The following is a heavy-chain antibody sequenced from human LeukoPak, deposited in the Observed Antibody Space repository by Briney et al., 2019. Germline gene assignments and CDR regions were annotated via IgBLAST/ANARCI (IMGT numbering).Heavy chain of an antibody. D-gene: IGHD3-22*01. Sequence: PGGSLRLSCAASGFTFSSYAMSWVRQAPGKGLAWVSTISGGSGSTYCADSVKGRFTISRDNSKNTLYLQMNSLRDEDTAVYYCAKHRFESGGYHSTDWGQGTLVTLSS. CDR2: ISGGSGST. J-gene: IGHJ4*02. CDR3: AKHRFESGGYHSTD. CDR1: GFTFSSYA. V-gene: IGHV3-23*01.